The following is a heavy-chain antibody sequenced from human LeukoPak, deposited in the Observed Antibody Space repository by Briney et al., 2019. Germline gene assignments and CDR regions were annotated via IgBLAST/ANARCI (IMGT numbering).Heavy chain of an antibody. CDR1: RFSFSSYA. Sequence: GGSLRLSCAASRFSFSSYAMSWVRQAPGKGLEWVSAISGSGGSTYYADSVKGRFTISRDNSKNTLYLQMNSLRAEDMVDYYSTRLGGCGSTSCQNYFDYWGQGTLVTVSS. J-gene: IGHJ4*02. D-gene: IGHD2-2*01. CDR2: ISGSGGST. V-gene: IGHV3-23*01. CDR3: TRLGGCGSTSCQNYFDY.